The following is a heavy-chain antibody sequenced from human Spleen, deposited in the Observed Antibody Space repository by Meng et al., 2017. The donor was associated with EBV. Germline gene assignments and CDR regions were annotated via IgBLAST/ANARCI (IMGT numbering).Heavy chain of an antibody. V-gene: IGHV4-34*01. CDR2: INHSGRN. CDR3: AVFSSGWGPFDC. D-gene: IGHD6-19*01. Sequence: QRWGAGLLKPSQTLLLTCVVSVGSLSDYYWRWIRQPPGKGLEWIGEINHSGRNNYNRSLESRATISVDKSKPQFSLKVTSVTAADTAVYYCAVFSSGWGPFDCWGQGTLVTVSS. CDR1: VGSLSDYY. J-gene: IGHJ4*01.